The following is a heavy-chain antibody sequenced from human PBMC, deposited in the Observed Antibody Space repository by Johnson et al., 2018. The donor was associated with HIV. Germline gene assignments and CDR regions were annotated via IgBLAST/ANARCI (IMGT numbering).Heavy chain of an antibody. V-gene: IGHV3-66*01. J-gene: IGHJ3*02. Sequence: VQLVESGGGWVQPGGSLRLSCEASGFTVGSNSMSWVRQAPGKGLEWVSVIQSGENTLYADAEQGRFTVSRDDSNNTLYLQMRSLRAEDTAVSYCAGGVTVAFDIWGPGTVVSVSS. CDR1: GFTVGSNS. D-gene: IGHD2-21*02. CDR2: IQSGENT. CDR3: AGGVTVAFDI.